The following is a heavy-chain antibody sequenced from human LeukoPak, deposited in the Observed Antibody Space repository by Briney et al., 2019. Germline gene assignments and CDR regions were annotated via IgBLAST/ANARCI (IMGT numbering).Heavy chain of an antibody. D-gene: IGHD3-22*01. CDR1: GFNFRAYW. Sequence: GGSLRLSCTTSGFNFRAYWMGWVRQAPGKGLEWVANIHQHGSKENYLDSVKGRFTISRDNAKSSIYLQMNSLRAEDTAIYYCAKDRYYDSSGYYFDYWGQGTLVTVSS. V-gene: IGHV3-7*03. CDR2: IHQHGSKE. CDR3: AKDRYYDSSGYYFDY. J-gene: IGHJ4*02.